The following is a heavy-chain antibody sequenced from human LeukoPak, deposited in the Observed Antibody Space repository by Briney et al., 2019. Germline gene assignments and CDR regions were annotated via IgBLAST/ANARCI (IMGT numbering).Heavy chain of an antibody. CDR2: IIPVFGTA. CDR3: ARDSSSGYGNNGFDP. CDR1: GGTFSSYA. V-gene: IGHV1-69*13. J-gene: IGHJ5*02. Sequence: SVKVSCKASGGTFSSYAISWVRQAPGQGLEWMGGIIPVFGTANYAQKFQGRVTITADESTSTAYMELSSLRSEDTAVYYCARDSSSGYGNNGFDPGGKEPLVTVSS. D-gene: IGHD6-13*01.